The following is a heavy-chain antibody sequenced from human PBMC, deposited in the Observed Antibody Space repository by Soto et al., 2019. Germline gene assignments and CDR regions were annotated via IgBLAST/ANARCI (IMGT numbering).Heavy chain of an antibody. CDR1: GFSFSSYA. J-gene: IGHJ4*02. V-gene: IGHV3-23*01. Sequence: EVQLLESGGGLVQPGGSLRLSCAASGFSFSSYAMSWVRQAPGKGLEWVSGISGSGGSTYYADSVKGRFTISRDNFKNTLYLQMNSLKAEDTAVYYCANSIVVVPANFDDWGQGTLVTFSS. CDR3: ANSIVVVPANFDD. D-gene: IGHD2-2*01. CDR2: ISGSGGST.